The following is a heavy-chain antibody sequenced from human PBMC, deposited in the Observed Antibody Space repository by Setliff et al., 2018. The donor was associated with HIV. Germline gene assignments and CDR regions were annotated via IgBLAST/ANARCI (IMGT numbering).Heavy chain of an antibody. CDR2: ISPSGAST. Sequence: ASVKVSCKASGGTFSSYAINWVRQAPGPGLEWMGMISPSGASTKYAQRLQGRVTLTRDTSSSTVYVELSSLRSDDTAVYYCARGPPIVVVPAALLTFDYWGQGTLVTVSS. CDR1: GGTFSSYA. D-gene: IGHD2-2*01. V-gene: IGHV1-46*01. CDR3: ARGPPIVVVPAALLTFDY. J-gene: IGHJ4*02.